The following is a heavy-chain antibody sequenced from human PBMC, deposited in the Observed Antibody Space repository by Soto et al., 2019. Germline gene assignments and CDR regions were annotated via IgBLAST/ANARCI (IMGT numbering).Heavy chain of an antibody. CDR2: LWAGGNYA. J-gene: IGHJ6*02. Sequence: QVQLVESGGTVVQPGRSLRLSCAASGFHFSSHGMHWVRQAPGKGLEWVAHLWAGGNYAYYAYSVKGRFTISSDHSKNTLWLQMNIREAEDTDMSYWSRDAHQPANYGMDGWCQGTTVNVSS. V-gene: IGHV3-33*01. CDR3: SRDAHQPANYGMDG. CDR1: GFHFSSHG.